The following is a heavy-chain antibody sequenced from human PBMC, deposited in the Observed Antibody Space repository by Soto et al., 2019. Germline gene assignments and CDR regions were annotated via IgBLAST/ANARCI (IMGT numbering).Heavy chain of an antibody. D-gene: IGHD5-12*01. Sequence: ASVKVSCKASGGTFSSYAISWVRQAPGQGLEWMGGIIPIFGTANYAQKFQGRVTITADESTSTAYMELSSLRSEDTAVYYCVTSRRDGYNYYYYYGMDVWGQGTTVTVSS. CDR2: IIPIFGTA. V-gene: IGHV1-69*13. J-gene: IGHJ6*02. CDR3: VTSRRDGYNYYYYYGMDV. CDR1: GGTFSSYA.